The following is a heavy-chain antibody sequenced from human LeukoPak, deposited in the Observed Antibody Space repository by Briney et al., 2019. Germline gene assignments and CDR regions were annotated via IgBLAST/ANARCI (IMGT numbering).Heavy chain of an antibody. CDR1: GFTFSTYW. CDR3: TRATAVAFDY. D-gene: IGHD6-19*01. CDR2: INPDGTST. V-gene: IGHV3-74*01. J-gene: IGHJ4*02. Sequence: GGSLRLSCAASGFTFSTYWMHWVRQAPGKGLVWVSRINPDGTSTSNADSVKGRFTVSRDNAKNTVYLQVNSLRAEDTAVYYCTRATAVAFDYWGQGTLVTV.